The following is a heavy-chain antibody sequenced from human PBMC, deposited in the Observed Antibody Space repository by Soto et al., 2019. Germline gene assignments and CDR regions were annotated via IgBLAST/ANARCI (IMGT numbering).Heavy chain of an antibody. CDR3: VNGGSSGWPYFYDMDV. J-gene: IGHJ6*02. D-gene: IGHD6-19*01. V-gene: IGHV3-30*18. Sequence: QVQLVESGGGVVQPGRSLRLSCAASGFTFSSYGMHWVRQAPGKGLEWVAVISYDGRNKYYADDVKGRFTISRDNSKNSLYLQMSNLTAEHTAVYYCVNGGSSGWPYFYDMDVWGQGTTVTVSS. CDR1: GFTFSSYG. CDR2: ISYDGRNK.